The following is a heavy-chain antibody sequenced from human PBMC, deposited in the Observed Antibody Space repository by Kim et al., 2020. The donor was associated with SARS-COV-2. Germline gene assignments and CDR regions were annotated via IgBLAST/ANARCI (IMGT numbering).Heavy chain of an antibody. CDR2: VYHSGTT. CDR3: ARGGLSLDY. V-gene: IGHV4-59*01. CDR1: GGSFNSFY. D-gene: IGHD1-26*01. J-gene: IGHJ4*02. Sequence: SETLSLTCTVSGGSFNSFYWSWIRQPPGKGLEWIGYVYHSGTTNYNPSLKSRVTISVDPSKNQFSLKLSSVSGADTAVYYCARGGLSLDYWGQGILVTVSS.